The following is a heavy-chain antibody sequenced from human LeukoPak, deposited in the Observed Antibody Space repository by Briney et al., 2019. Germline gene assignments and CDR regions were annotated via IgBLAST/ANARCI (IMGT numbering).Heavy chain of an antibody. V-gene: IGHV3-7*05. CDR2: IKQDGSEK. CDR1: GFIFSNYW. Sequence: GGSLRLSCSASGFIFSNYWMTWVRQAPGKGLEWVANIKQDGSEKYYVDSVKGRFTISRDNAKKSLYLQTNSLRAEDTAVYYCAKSPTDYYDSSGYNHYFDYWGQGTLVTVSS. J-gene: IGHJ4*02. CDR3: AKSPTDYYDSSGYNHYFDY. D-gene: IGHD3-22*01.